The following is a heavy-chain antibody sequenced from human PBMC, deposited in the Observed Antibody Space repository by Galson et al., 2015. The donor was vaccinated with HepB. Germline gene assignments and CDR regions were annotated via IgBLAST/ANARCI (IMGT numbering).Heavy chain of an antibody. CDR3: AREEASDYYGSGSYYNSYGMDV. CDR1: GGSISSYY. Sequence: SETLSLTCTVSGGSISSYYWSWIRQPPGKGLEWIGYIYYSGSTNYNPSLKSRVTISVDTSKNQFSLKLSSVTAADTAVYYCAREEASDYYGSGSYYNSYGMDVWGQGTTVTVSS. V-gene: IGHV4-59*01. J-gene: IGHJ6*02. D-gene: IGHD3-10*01. CDR2: IYYSGST.